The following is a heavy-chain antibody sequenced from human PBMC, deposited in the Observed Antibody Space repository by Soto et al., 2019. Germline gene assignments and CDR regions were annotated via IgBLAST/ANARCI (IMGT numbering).Heavy chain of an antibody. Sequence: QVQLQESGPGLVKPSQTLSLTCTVSGGSISSGGYYWSWIRQHAGKGLEGIGYNYYSGSNYYNPSLKSRVTISVDTSKIQCSLKLSSVTAADTAVYYCAIAGSSVETEYYFDYWGQGTLVTVSS. CDR3: AIAGSSVETEYYFDY. V-gene: IGHV4-31*03. D-gene: IGHD5-18*01. CDR2: NYYSGSN. CDR1: GGSISSGGYY. J-gene: IGHJ4*02.